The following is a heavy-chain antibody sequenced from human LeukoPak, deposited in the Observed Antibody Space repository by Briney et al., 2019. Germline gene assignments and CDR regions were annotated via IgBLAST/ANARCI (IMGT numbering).Heavy chain of an antibody. CDR3: ARLSDRSLSMLINY. J-gene: IGHJ4*02. CDR1: GYTFAGYW. V-gene: IGHV5-51*01. D-gene: IGHD2-8*01. CDR2: IYPGDSDT. Sequence: GESLKISCKTSGYTFAGYWIGWVRQMPGKGLEWMGLIYPGDSDTRYSPSFQGQVTISADKSINTACLQWGSLKASDSAMYYCARLSDRSLSMLINYWGQGTLVTVSA.